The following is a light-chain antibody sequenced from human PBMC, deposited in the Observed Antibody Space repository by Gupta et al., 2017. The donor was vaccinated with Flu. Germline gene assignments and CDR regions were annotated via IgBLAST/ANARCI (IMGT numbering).Light chain of an antibody. Sequence: SALTQPASVSGSPGLSITISCTGTSSDVGGYNYVPWYQQHPGKSPKLMIYEVSNRPAGVATRFSGSKSGNTASLTISGRQAEDEADYYCGSDTSTRSYVFGTGTKVTVL. CDR2: EVS. CDR1: SSDVGGYNY. CDR3: GSDTSTRSYV. J-gene: IGLJ1*01. V-gene: IGLV2-14*01.